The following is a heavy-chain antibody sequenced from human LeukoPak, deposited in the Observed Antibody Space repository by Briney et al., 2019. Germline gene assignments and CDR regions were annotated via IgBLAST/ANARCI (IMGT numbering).Heavy chain of an antibody. D-gene: IGHD1-26*01. V-gene: IGHV3-7*01. CDR3: ARAGPSGATGY. CDR2: IKQDGSEK. J-gene: IGHJ4*02. Sequence: GGSLRLSCAASGFSFSSNGMSWVRQAPGKGLEWVANIKQDGSEKNYVDSVKGRFTISRDNTKTSLYLQMSSLRAEDTAVYYCARAGPSGATGYWGQGTLVTVSS. CDR1: GFSFSSNG.